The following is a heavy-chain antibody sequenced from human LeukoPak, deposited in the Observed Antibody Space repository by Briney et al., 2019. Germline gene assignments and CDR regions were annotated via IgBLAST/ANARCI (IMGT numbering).Heavy chain of an antibody. CDR2: INYSGSST. Sequence: GSLRLSCAASGFTFSSYAMSWVRQAPGEGLEWVSSINYSGSSTYYADSVKGRFTIYRDNYKNRLYLEMNSLRAEDTAVYYCAKAYSSGSSGYFDYWGQGTLVTVSS. V-gene: IGHV3-23*01. CDR1: GFTFSSYA. J-gene: IGHJ4*02. D-gene: IGHD3-22*01. CDR3: AKAYSSGSSGYFDY.